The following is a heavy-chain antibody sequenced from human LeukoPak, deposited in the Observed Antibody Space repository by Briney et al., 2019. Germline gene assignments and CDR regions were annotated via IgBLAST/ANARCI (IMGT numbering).Heavy chain of an antibody. CDR2: IYASGDT. J-gene: IGHJ3*01. D-gene: IGHD3-22*01. CDR3: ARAKDDSSGFHVFDV. V-gene: IGHV4-4*07. CDR1: DDFDNNYY. Sequence: SETLSLTCTASDDFDNNYYWNWVRQSAGKGLEWIGRIYASGDTNYNPSLKSRVTMSVDTSKNHLSLRLSSVTAADTAMYYCARAKDDSSGFHVFDVWGQGTMVTVSS.